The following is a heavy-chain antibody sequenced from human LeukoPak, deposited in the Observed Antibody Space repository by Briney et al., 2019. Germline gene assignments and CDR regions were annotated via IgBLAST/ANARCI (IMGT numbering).Heavy chain of an antibody. CDR3: ASPPVRGRGI. CDR2: ISWNSGSI. V-gene: IGHV3-9*01. Sequence: GGPLRLSCAASGFTFDDYAMHWVRQAPGKGLEWVSGISWNSGSIGYADSVKGRFTISRDNAKNSLYLQMNSLRAEDTALYYCASPPVRGRGIWGQGTMVTVSS. D-gene: IGHD3-10*02. J-gene: IGHJ3*02. CDR1: GFTFDDYA.